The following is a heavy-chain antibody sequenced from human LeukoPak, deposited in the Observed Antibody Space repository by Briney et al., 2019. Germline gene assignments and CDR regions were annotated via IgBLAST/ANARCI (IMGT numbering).Heavy chain of an antibody. CDR1: VGSFSGYY. D-gene: IGHD4-17*01. V-gene: IGHV4-34*01. J-gene: IGHJ5*02. CDR3: GVRWTTVTTNWFDP. Sequence: ASQTLSLTCAVYVGSFSGYYWSWIRHPPAKGLEWIGEINHSGSTNHNPSLKSRVTISVETSKNQFSLKLCSVTAAETAVYYCGVRWTTVTTNWFDPWGQRTLVTVSS. CDR2: INHSGST.